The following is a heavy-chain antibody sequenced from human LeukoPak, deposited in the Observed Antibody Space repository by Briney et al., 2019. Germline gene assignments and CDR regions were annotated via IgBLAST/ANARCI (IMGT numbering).Heavy chain of an antibody. Sequence: PGGSLRLSCAASGSTFSSFAIHWVRQVPGKGLEWVTAISYDGSNKYYADSVKGRFTISRDNSKNSLYLQMNSLRAEDTAVYYCAKDQAASGSYHPVLDYWGQGTLVTVSS. CDR3: AKDQAASGSYHPVLDY. J-gene: IGHJ4*02. D-gene: IGHD1-26*01. CDR1: GSTFSSFA. V-gene: IGHV3-30*18. CDR2: ISYDGSNK.